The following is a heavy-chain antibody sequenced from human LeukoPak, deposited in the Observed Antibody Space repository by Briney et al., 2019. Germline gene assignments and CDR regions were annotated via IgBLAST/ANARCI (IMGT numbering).Heavy chain of an antibody. Sequence: SETLSLTXTVSGGSISSSSYYWGWIRQPPGKGLEWIGSIYYSGSTYYNPSLKSRVTISVDTSKNQFSLKLSSVTAADTAVYYCARPKHVWGSYRRPDYWGQGTLVTVSS. D-gene: IGHD3-16*02. J-gene: IGHJ4*02. CDR3: ARPKHVWGSYRRPDY. CDR2: IYYSGST. V-gene: IGHV4-39*01. CDR1: GGSISSSSYY.